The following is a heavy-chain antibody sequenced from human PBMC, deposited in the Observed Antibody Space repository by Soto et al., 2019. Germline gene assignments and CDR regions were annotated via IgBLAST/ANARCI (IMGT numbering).Heavy chain of an antibody. D-gene: IGHD3-3*01. CDR2: IYPGDSDT. CDR1: GYNFTNYW. Sequence: GESLKISCKGSGYNFTNYWIGWVRQMPGKGLEWMGIIYPGDSDTKYSPSFRGQVTISADKSISAAYLQWSSLKASDTAMYYCAKADYDFWSGYYRDYYYGMDVWGQGTTVTVSS. J-gene: IGHJ6*02. CDR3: AKADYDFWSGYYRDYYYGMDV. V-gene: IGHV5-51*01.